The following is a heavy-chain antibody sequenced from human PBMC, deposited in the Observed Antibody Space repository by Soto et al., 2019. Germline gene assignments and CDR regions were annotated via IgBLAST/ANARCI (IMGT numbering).Heavy chain of an antibody. D-gene: IGHD2-15*01. CDR2: ISGSGCSP. CDR1: GFTFSIYD. V-gene: IGHV3-23*01. CDR3: AKGRVATY. J-gene: IGHJ4*02. Sequence: GGSLRLPCAASGFTFSIYDRSCSRQAPPRGLECFSAISGSGCSPYYAASLKLSFTISSDNSKNTLYRQRNSLTAEYTAVYYCAKGRVATYWAQGTLVTVSS.